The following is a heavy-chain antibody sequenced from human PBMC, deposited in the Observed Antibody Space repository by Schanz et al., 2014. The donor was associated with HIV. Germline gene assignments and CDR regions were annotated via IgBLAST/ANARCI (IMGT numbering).Heavy chain of an antibody. V-gene: IGHV3-30*14. D-gene: IGHD6-13*01. CDR1: GITFSSSV. Sequence: QVQLVESGGGVVQPGRSLRLSCAASGITFSSSVMHWVRQAPGKGLDWVAAMSHDGFSKYFADSVKGRFTISRDNAKSSLYLEINSLRAEDTAVYYCVSPYSSGWYTPPFHYWGQGTLVTVSA. CDR2: MSHDGFSK. J-gene: IGHJ4*02. CDR3: VSPYSSGWYTPPFHY.